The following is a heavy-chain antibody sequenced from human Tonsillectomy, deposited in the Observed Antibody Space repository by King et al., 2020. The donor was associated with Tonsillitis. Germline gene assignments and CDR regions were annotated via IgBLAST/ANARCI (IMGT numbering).Heavy chain of an antibody. Sequence: VQLQESGPGLVKPSETLSLTCTVSGYSISSGYYWGWIRQPPGKGLEWIGSIYHSGSTYYNPSLKSRVTISVDTSKNQFSLKLSSVTAADTAVYYCARGGSGVKPPTSWARATWAPVPWG. J-gene: IGHJ5*02. CDR1: GYSISSGYY. V-gene: IGHV4-38-2*02. CDR3: ARGGSGVKPPTSWARATWAPVP. D-gene: IGHD1-26*01. CDR2: IYHSGST.